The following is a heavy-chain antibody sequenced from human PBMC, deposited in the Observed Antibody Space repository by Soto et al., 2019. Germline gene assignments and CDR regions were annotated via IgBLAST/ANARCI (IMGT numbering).Heavy chain of an antibody. CDR1: GGSISSYY. D-gene: IGHD6-25*01. Sequence: LSLTCTVSGGSISSYYWSWIRQPPGKGLEWIGYIYYSGSTNYNPSLKSRVTISVDTSKNQFSLKLSSVTAADTAVYYCARDVQESGPHDYYYYYGMDVWGQGTTVTVSS. J-gene: IGHJ6*02. CDR2: IYYSGST. CDR3: ARDVQESGPHDYYYYYGMDV. V-gene: IGHV4-59*01.